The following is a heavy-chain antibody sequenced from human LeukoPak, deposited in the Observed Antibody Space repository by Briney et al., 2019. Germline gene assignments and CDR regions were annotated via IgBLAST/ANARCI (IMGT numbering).Heavy chain of an antibody. J-gene: IGHJ3*02. V-gene: IGHV4-59*01. Sequence: PSETLSLTCAVYGGSFSGYYWSWIRQPPGKGLEWIGYISNSGSSYYNPSLKSRVTISVDMSKNQFSLKLSSVTAADTAVYYCARDRGVLDAFDIWGQGTMVTVSS. CDR3: ARDRGVLDAFDI. CDR1: GGSFSGYY. CDR2: ISNSGSS. D-gene: IGHD2-8*01.